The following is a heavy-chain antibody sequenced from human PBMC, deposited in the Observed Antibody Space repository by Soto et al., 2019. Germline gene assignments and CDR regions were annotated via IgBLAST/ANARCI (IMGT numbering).Heavy chain of an antibody. J-gene: IGHJ4*02. CDR2: ISAYNGDT. CDR1: GYTFTRYS. CDR3: ARDHAGSGWFRFDY. Sequence: QVQLVQSGAEVKKPGASVKVPCKTSGYTFTRYSISWVRQAPGQGLEWMGWISAYNGDTNYAQKLQGRVTMTTDTSTSTAYMELRSLRSDDTAMYYCARDHAGSGWFRFDYWGQGTLVTVSS. D-gene: IGHD6-19*01. V-gene: IGHV1-18*01.